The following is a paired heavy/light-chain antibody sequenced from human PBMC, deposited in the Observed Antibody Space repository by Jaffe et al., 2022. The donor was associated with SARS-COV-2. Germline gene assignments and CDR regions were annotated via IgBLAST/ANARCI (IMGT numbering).Light chain of an antibody. J-gene: IGLJ3*02. V-gene: IGLV7-46*01. CDR2: DTT. CDR1: TGAVTSGHY. CDR3: LLSYSGPWV. Sequence: QAVVTQEPSLTVSPGGTVTLTCGSSTGAVTSGHYPYWFQQKPGQAPKTLIYDTTNKHSWTPARFSGSLLGGKAALTLSGAQPEDEADYYCLLSYSGPWVFGGGTKLTVL.
Heavy chain of an antibody. CDR3: VKDRRTPRRFFDL. V-gene: IGHV3-64D*09. Sequence: EVQLVESGGALVQPGGSLRLSCSASGLIFRNDVMHWVRQAPGKGLEYVSTINSNGGSTHYADSVKGRFTISRDNSKNTLYLQMRSMRGEDTAVYYCVKDRRTPRRFFDLWGRGTLVTVSS. CDR2: INSNGGST. D-gene: IGHD3-3*01. CDR1: GLIFRNDV. J-gene: IGHJ2*01.